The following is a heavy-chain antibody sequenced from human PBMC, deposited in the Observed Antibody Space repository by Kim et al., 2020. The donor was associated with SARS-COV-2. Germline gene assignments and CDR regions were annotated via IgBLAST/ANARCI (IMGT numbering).Heavy chain of an antibody. CDR2: IVPIFRTP. CDR1: GGTFSSYA. V-gene: IGHV1-69*13. J-gene: IGHJ6*02. CDR3: GRGSGWYSAYDYDMDV. D-gene: IGHD6-19*01. Sequence: SVKVSCKASGGTFSSYAISWVRQAPGQGLEWMGGIVPIFRTPNYAQKFQGRVTITADESTSTAYMELSSLRSEDTAVYYCGRGSGWYSAYDYDMDVWGQGTTVTVSS.